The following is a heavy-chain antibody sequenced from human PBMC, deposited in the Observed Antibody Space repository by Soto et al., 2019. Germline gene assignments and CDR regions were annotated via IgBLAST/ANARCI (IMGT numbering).Heavy chain of an antibody. CDR2: INPNSGGT. V-gene: IGHV1-2*02. D-gene: IGHD3-3*01. J-gene: IGHJ4*02. CDR3: ARADTTPITIFGVVITPDY. Sequence: ASVKVSCKASGYTFTGYYMHWVRQAPGQGLEWMGWINPNSGGTNYAQKFQGRVTMTRDTSISTAYMELSRLRSDDTAVYYCARADTTPITIFGVVITPDYWGQGTLVTV. CDR1: GYTFTGYY.